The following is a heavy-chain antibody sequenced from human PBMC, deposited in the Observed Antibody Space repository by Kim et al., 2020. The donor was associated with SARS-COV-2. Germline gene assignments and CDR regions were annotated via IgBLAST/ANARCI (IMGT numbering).Heavy chain of an antibody. CDR3: ARGGGYP. V-gene: IGHV3-48*01. CDR2: SKSTI. Sequence: SKSTIYYADSVKGRFTISRDNDKSSLYLQMNSRRAEDTAVYYCARGGGYPWGQGTTVTVSS. D-gene: IGHD3-16*01. J-gene: IGHJ6*02.